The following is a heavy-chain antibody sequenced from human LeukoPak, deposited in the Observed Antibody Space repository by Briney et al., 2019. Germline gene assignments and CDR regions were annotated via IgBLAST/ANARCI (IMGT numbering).Heavy chain of an antibody. Sequence: GASVNVSCKASGYTFTSYYMHCVRQAPGQGLEWMGIINPSGGSTNYAQKFQGRVTMTRDMSTSTVYMELSSLRSEDTAVYYCARDPGRWSGPVDYWGQGTLVTVSS. CDR2: INPSGGST. V-gene: IGHV1-46*01. J-gene: IGHJ4*02. CDR1: GYTFTSYY. CDR3: ARDPGRWSGPVDY. D-gene: IGHD1-1*01.